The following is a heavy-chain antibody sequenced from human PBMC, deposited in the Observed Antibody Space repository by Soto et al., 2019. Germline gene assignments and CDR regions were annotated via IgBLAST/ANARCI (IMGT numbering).Heavy chain of an antibody. CDR2: IYYSGST. CDR3: ASSVDVYCSGGRCLNDAFDT. CDR1: GGSISTYY. Sequence: SETLSLTCTVSGGSISTYYWSWIRQPPGKGLEWIGYIYYSGSTNYNPSLKSRVTISIDTSKHQFSLKLSSVTAADTAVYYCASSVDVYCSGGRCLNDAFDTWGQGTMVTVSS. V-gene: IGHV4-59*08. J-gene: IGHJ3*02. D-gene: IGHD2-15*01.